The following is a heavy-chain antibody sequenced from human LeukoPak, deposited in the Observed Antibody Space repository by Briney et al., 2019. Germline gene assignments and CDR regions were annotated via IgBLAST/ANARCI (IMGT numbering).Heavy chain of an antibody. Sequence: SETLSLTCTVSGGSISSSSYYWGWIRQPPGKGLEWIGSIYYSGSTYYNPSLKSRVTISVDTSKNQFSLKLGSVTAADTAVYYCARDRGSRGLFDYWGQGTLVTVSS. CDR3: ARDRGSRGLFDY. J-gene: IGHJ4*02. CDR2: IYYSGST. CDR1: GGSISSSSYY. V-gene: IGHV4-39*02.